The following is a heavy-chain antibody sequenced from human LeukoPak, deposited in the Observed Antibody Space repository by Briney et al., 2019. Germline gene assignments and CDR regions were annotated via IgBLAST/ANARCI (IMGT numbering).Heavy chain of an antibody. CDR2: IVVGSGNT. J-gene: IGHJ6*02. D-gene: IGHD3-22*01. Sequence: TSVKVSCKASGFTFTSSAVQWVRQARGQGLEWIGWIVVGSGNTNYAQKFQERVTINRDMSTSTAYMELSSLRSEDTAVYYCAMLISFDLPTQTHDSSGHGMDVWGQGTTVTVSS. CDR3: AMLISFDLPTQTHDSSGHGMDV. CDR1: GFTFTSSA. V-gene: IGHV1-58*01.